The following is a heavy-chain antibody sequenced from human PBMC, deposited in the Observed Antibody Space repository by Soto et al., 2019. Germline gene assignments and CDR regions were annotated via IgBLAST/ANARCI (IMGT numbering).Heavy chain of an antibody. V-gene: IGHV4-59*01. Sequence: SETLSLTCTVSGGSISSYYWSWIRQPPGKGLEWIGYIYYSGSTNYNPSLKSRVTISVDTSKNQFSLKLSSVTAADTAVYYCARGGYCSGGSCYWFDPWGQGTLVTSPQ. CDR3: ARGGYCSGGSCYWFDP. J-gene: IGHJ5*02. CDR2: IYYSGST. CDR1: GGSISSYY. D-gene: IGHD2-15*01.